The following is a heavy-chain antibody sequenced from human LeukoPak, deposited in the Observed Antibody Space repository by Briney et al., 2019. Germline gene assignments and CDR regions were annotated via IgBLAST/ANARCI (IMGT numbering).Heavy chain of an antibody. J-gene: IGHJ6*03. CDR1: GFTFSSYG. D-gene: IGHD1-26*01. CDR2: ISGSGGST. Sequence: PGGSLRLSCAASGFTFSSYGMSWVRQAPGKGLEWVSAISGSGGSTYYADSVKGRFTISRDNSKNTLYLQMNSLRAEDTAVYYCAKDRGELRHYYYYYYMDVWGKGTTVTISS. CDR3: AKDRGELRHYYYYYYMDV. V-gene: IGHV3-23*01.